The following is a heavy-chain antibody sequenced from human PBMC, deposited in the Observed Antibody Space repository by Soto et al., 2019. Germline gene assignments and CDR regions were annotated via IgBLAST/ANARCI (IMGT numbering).Heavy chain of an antibody. Sequence: GGSLRLSCAAYGFTFSNYAMYWIRQAPGKGLEWVSGIVGSGAKTWYADSVNGRFTISRDNSGNTLYLQMNSLRAEDTAVYYCAKDTVNTVTTFYNFFDPWGQGTLVTVSS. D-gene: IGHD4-17*01. CDR3: AKDTVNTVTTFYNFFDP. CDR1: GFTFSNYA. V-gene: IGHV3-23*01. CDR2: IVGSGAKT. J-gene: IGHJ5*02.